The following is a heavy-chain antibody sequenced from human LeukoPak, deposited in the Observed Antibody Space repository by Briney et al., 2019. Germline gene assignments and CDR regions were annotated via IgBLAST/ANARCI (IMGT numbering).Heavy chain of an antibody. J-gene: IGHJ4*02. Sequence: GGSLRLSCAVSGFPFSIYAMGWVRQAPGKGLESVAVILSDGSKEFYTDSVKGRFTISRDNSKNTLYLQMNSLRAEDTAVYYCVRDDDRPDNGLGYWGQGTLVTVSS. CDR1: GFPFSIYA. CDR3: VRDDDRPDNGLGY. V-gene: IGHV3-33*08. CDR2: ILSDGSKE. D-gene: IGHD3-22*01.